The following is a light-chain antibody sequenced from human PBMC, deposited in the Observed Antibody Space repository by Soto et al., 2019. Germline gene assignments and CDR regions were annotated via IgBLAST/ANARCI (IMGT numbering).Light chain of an antibody. J-gene: IGKJ1*01. V-gene: IGKV1-9*01. Sequence: IQLTHSPSSLSASVGDRVTITCRASQVISSHLAWYQQKPGKAPKLLIYAASTLQTGVPSRFSGGGSGTDFTLTLSSLQPEDFATYYCQQYNSYSEAFGQGAKVDIK. CDR2: AAS. CDR3: QQYNSYSEA. CDR1: QVISSH.